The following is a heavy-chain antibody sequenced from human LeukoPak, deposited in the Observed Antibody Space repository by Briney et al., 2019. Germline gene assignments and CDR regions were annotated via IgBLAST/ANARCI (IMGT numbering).Heavy chain of an antibody. Sequence: ASVKVSCKASGYTFTSYDINWVRQATGQGLEWMGWMNPNSGNTGYAQKFQGRVTMTRDTSISTAYMELSSLRSEDTAVYYCGRASSGGFNWFDPWGQGTLVTVSS. CDR1: GYTFTSYD. CDR2: MNPNSGNT. J-gene: IGHJ5*02. V-gene: IGHV1-8*01. CDR3: GRASSGGFNWFDP. D-gene: IGHD6-19*01.